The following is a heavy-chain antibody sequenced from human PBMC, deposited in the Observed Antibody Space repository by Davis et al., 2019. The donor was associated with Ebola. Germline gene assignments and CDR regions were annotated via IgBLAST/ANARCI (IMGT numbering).Heavy chain of an antibody. J-gene: IGHJ4*02. CDR2: LYYSGST. D-gene: IGHD5-24*01. CDR3: ARHYRATMRFDY. Sequence: MPSETLSLTCTVPGGSISSYYWSWIRQPPGKGLEWIGYLYYSGSTNYNPSLKSRVTISVDTSKNQFSLKLSSVTAADTAVYYCARHYRATMRFDYWGQGTLVTVSS. CDR1: GGSISSYY. V-gene: IGHV4-59*08.